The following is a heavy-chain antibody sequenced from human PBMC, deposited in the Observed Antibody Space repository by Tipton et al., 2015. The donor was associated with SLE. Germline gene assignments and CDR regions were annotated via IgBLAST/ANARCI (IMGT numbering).Heavy chain of an antibody. V-gene: IGHV3-33*01. CDR3: AREGSSSSWTNLFDH. D-gene: IGHD6-13*01. Sequence: RSLRLSCATSGFALSNFDMHWVRQAPGKGLEWLSVTWSDGSDKHYADSVKGRFTISRDNSKNTVYLEMNSLRDEDTAIYYCAREGSSSSWTNLFDHWGRGTLVTVSS. CDR1: GFALSNFD. CDR2: TWSDGSDK. J-gene: IGHJ4*02.